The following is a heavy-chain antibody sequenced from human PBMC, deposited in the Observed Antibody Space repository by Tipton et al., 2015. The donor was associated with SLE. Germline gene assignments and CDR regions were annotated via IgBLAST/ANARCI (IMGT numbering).Heavy chain of an antibody. CDR3: ARDAGGGMDV. CDR2: IYTSGST. V-gene: IGHV4-61*02. Sequence: TLSLTCTVSGGSISSGSYYWSWIRQPAGKGLEWIGRIYTSGSTNYNPSLKSRVTISVDTSKNQFSLKLSSVTAADTAVYYCARDAGGGMDVWGQGTTVTVSS. J-gene: IGHJ6*02. CDR1: GGSISSGSYY. D-gene: IGHD3-10*01.